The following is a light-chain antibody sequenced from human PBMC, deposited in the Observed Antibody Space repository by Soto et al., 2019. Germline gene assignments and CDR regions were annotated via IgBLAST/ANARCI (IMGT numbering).Light chain of an antibody. Sequence: DTQMPQSPSTLSASVGDRVTITCRASHSVNRRLAWYQQKPGKAPNLLIHRASTLHSVVPSRFSGSGSGTEFNLTISSLQPDDFATYYCHDYNSYPYTFGQGTRLEIK. CDR3: HDYNSYPYT. J-gene: IGKJ2*01. CDR2: RAS. CDR1: HSVNRR. V-gene: IGKV1-5*03.